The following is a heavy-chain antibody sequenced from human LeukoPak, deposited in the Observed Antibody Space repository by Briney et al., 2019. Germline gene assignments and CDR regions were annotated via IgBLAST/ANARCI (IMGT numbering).Heavy chain of an antibody. CDR1: GFTFSSHS. CDR2: ISSSSSTI. D-gene: IGHD3-22*01. Sequence: GGSLRLSCAASGFTFSSHSMNWVRQAPGKGLEWVSYISSSSSTIYYADSVKGRFTISRDNAKNSLYLQMNSLRDEDTAVYYCAKDYYDSRAYYYGMDVWGQGTTVTVSS. CDR3: AKDYYDSRAYYYGMDV. J-gene: IGHJ6*02. V-gene: IGHV3-48*02.